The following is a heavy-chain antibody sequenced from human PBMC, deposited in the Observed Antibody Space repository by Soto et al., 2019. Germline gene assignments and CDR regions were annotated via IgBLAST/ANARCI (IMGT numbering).Heavy chain of an antibody. D-gene: IGHD1-26*01. CDR3: GSGSYFPDFDY. Sequence: SETLSLTCTVCGGSISSSSYYWGWIRQPPGKGLEWIGSIYYSGSTYYNPSLKSRVTISVDTSKNQFSLKLSSVTAADTAVYYCGSGSYFPDFDYWGQGTLVTVS. J-gene: IGHJ4*02. CDR1: GGSISSSSYY. V-gene: IGHV4-39*01. CDR2: IYYSGST.